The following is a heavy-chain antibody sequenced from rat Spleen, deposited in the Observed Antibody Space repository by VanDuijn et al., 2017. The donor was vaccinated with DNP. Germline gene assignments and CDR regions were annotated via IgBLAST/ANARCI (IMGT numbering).Heavy chain of an antibody. CDR3: TRGGTMGIPFDY. D-gene: IGHD1-7*01. CDR1: GLSLTSYT. V-gene: IGHV2-15*01. J-gene: IGHJ2*01. CDR2: IWSGGST. Sequence: QVQLRESGPGLVQPSQTLSLTCTVSGLSLTSYTVSWVRQPPGKGLEWIGEIWSGGSTDYNSALKSRLSISRDTSKSQVLLKMNSLQTEDTAIYFCTRGGTMGIPFDYWGQGVMVTVSS.